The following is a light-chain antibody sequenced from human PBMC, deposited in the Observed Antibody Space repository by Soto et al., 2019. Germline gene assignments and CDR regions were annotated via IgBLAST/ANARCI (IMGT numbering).Light chain of an antibody. V-gene: IGKV1-39*01. CDR2: AAS. CDR1: QSISSY. J-gene: IGKJ2*01. CDR3: LQSYSTTSVYT. Sequence: DIQMTQSPSSLSASVGDRVTITCRASQSISSYLNWYQQKPGKAPKLLIYAASSLQSGVPSRFSGSGSGTDFTLTISSLQPEDFATYYCLQSYSTTSVYTFGQGTKLEIK.